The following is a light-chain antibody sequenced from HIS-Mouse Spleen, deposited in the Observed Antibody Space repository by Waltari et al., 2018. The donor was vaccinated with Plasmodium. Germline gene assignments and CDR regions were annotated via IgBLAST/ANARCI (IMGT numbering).Light chain of an antibody. CDR2: EVS. J-gene: IGLJ1*01. Sequence: QSALTKLASVSGPPGQWITTPSLGTSSTVGGYNYAPCSQQHPGKAPKLMIYEVSNRPSGVSNRFSGSKSGNTASLTISGLQAEDEADYYCSSYTSSSTLLYVFGTGTKVTVL. CDR3: SSYTSSSTLLYV. V-gene: IGLV2-14*01. CDR1: SSTVGGYNY.